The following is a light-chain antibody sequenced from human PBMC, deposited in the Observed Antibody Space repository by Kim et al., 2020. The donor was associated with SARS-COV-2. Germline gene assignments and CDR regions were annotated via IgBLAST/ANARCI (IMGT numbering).Light chain of an antibody. Sequence: AVGQTVRITCQGDSLRSYYASWYQQKPGQAPVLVIYGKNNRPSGIPDRFSGASAGNTASLTITGAQAEDEADYSCNSRDSSGNHVLFGGGTQLTVL. CDR2: GKN. CDR3: NSRDSSGNHVL. J-gene: IGLJ2*01. CDR1: SLRSYY. V-gene: IGLV3-19*01.